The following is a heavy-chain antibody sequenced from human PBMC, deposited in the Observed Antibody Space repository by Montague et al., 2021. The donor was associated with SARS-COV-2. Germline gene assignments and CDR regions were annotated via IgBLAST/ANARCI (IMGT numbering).Heavy chain of an antibody. J-gene: IGHJ3*02. CDR2: IYYSGST. Sequence: SETLSLTCTVSGGSISSYYWSWIRQPPGKGLEWIGYIYYSGSTNYNPSLKSRVTISVDTSKNQFSLKPSSVTAADTAVYYCARTGLGDYDILTGYDVNAFATGGQETRVTVSS. D-gene: IGHD3-9*01. CDR1: GGSISSYY. CDR3: ARTGLGDYDILTGYDVNAFAT. V-gene: IGHV4-59*01.